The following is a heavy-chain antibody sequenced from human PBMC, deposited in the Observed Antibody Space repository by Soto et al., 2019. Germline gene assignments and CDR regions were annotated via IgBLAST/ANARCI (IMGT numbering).Heavy chain of an antibody. CDR2: IYYSGST. CDR1: GGSISSGGYY. Sequence: TLSLTCTVSGGSISSGGYYWSWIRQHPGKGLEWIGYIYYSGSTYYNPSLKSRVTISVDTSKNQFSLKLSSVTAADTAVYYCAREASNWAFDYWGQGTLVTVSS. D-gene: IGHD7-27*01. J-gene: IGHJ4*02. CDR3: AREASNWAFDY. V-gene: IGHV4-31*03.